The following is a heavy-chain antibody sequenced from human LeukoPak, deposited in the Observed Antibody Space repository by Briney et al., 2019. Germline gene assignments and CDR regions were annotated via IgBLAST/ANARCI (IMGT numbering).Heavy chain of an antibody. Sequence: GGSLRLSCAASGFTFSSYSMNWVRQAPGKGLEWVSSISSSSSYIYYADSVKGRFTISRDNAKNSLYLQMNSLRAEDTAVYYCARDGVAYYDILTAIRGDWFDPWGQGTLVTVSS. CDR3: ARDGVAYYDILTAIRGDWFDP. D-gene: IGHD3-9*01. CDR2: ISSSSSYI. J-gene: IGHJ5*02. CDR1: GFTFSSYS. V-gene: IGHV3-21*04.